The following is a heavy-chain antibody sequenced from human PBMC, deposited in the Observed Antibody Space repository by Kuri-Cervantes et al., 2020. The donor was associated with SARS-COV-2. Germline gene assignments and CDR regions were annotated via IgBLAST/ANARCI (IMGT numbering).Heavy chain of an antibody. CDR1: GGSISSSSYY. J-gene: IGHJ6*03. CDR3: ARDLRNTVVTPNYYYYYYMDV. V-gene: IGHV4-39*07. D-gene: IGHD4-23*01. Sequence: SETLSLTCTVSGGSISSSSYYWGWIRQPPGKGLEWIGSIYHSGSTYYNPSLKSRVTISVDTSKNQFSLKLSSVTAADTAVYYCARDLRNTVVTPNYYYYYYMDVWGKGTTVTVSS. CDR2: IYHSGST.